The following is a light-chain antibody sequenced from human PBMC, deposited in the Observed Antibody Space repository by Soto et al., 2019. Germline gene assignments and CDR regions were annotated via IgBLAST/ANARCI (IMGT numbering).Light chain of an antibody. Sequence: DIQMTQSPSSLSASVGDRVTITCQASQDISNYLNWYQQKPGKAPKLLIYDASNLETGVPSRFSGSGSGTDFTFTISSLQPEDIATYYCQHYDNLPPLFGGGTKVEIK. CDR3: QHYDNLPPL. V-gene: IGKV1-33*01. CDR1: QDISNY. J-gene: IGKJ4*01. CDR2: DAS.